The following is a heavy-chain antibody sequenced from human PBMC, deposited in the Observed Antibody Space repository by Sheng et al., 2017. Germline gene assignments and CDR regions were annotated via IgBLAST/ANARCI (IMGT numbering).Heavy chain of an antibody. V-gene: IGHV3-53*02. D-gene: IGHD6-6*01. CDR1: GFTVSSNY. Sequence: EVQLVETGGDLIQPGGSLRLSCAASGFTVSSNYMSWVRQAPGKGLEWVSLIYTGGSTYYADSVKDRFTISRDNSKNTLYLEMNNLRVEDTAVYYCAGSXVKARIDYWGQGTLVTVSS. J-gene: IGHJ4*02. CDR3: AGSXVKARIDY. CDR2: IYTGGST.